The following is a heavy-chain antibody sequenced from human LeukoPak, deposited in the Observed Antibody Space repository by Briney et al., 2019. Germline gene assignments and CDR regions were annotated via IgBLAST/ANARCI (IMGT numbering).Heavy chain of an antibody. D-gene: IGHD2-8*01. CDR2: IYYSGST. J-gene: IGHJ6*02. CDR1: GGSVSSGSYY. CDR3: ARRGEYCTNGVCFPYYYYGMDV. Sequence: PSETLSLTCTVSGGSVSSGSYYWSWIRQPPGKGLEWIGYIYYSGSTNYNPSLKSRVTISVDTSKNQFSLKLSSVTAADTAVYYCARRGEYCTNGVCFPYYYYGMDVWGQGTTVTVSS. V-gene: IGHV4-61*01.